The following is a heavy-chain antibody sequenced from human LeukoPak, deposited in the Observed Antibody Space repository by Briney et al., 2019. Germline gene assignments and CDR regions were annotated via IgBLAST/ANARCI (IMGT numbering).Heavy chain of an antibody. V-gene: IGHV3-23*01. CDR2: ISGSGGST. Sequence: PGGSLRLSCAASGFTFSSYAMSWVRQAPGKGLEWVSAISGSGGSTYYADSVKGRFTISRDNSKNTLYLQMNSLRAEDTAVYYCARGGYSYGFGLQYYYYGMDVWGQGTTVTVSS. CDR1: GFTFSSYA. CDR3: ARGGYSYGFGLQYYYYGMDV. J-gene: IGHJ6*02. D-gene: IGHD5-18*01.